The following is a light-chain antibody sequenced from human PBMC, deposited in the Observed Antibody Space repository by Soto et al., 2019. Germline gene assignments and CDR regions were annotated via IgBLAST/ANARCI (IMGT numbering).Light chain of an antibody. Sequence: DIHMTQSPSSLSASVGDRVTITCRASQGINNFLAWYQQRPGTVPKLLIYSASTLQSGVPSRFSGRGSGTDFTLTINNLQPEDVATYYCLRYNLPRRTFGPGTKVEV. CDR2: SAS. CDR3: LRYNLPRRT. V-gene: IGKV1-27*01. CDR1: QGINNF. J-gene: IGKJ1*01.